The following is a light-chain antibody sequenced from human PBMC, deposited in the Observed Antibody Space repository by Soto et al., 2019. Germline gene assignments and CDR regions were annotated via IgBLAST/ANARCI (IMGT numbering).Light chain of an antibody. CDR1: QGISRY. CDR3: QQSYSALT. J-gene: IGKJ4*01. V-gene: IGKV1-39*01. CDR2: AAS. Sequence: DIQMTQSPSSLSASVGDRVTITCRASQGISRYLNWYQQKPGEAPKLLIYAASSLQSGVPSRFSGSGSGTDFTLTISSLQPEDFATYYCQQSYSALTFGGGTNLDIK.